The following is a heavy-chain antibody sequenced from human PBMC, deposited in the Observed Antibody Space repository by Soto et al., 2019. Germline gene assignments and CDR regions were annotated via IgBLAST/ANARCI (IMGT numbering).Heavy chain of an antibody. Sequence: GSLRLSCAASGFTFSSYAMSWVRQAPGKGLEWVSAIGASGSSIYDADSVKGRFTISRDNTKDSLYLQMNSLRAEDTAIYYCARGSAFIGLDYWGQGTPVTVSS. CDR3: ARGSAFIGLDY. CDR2: IGASGSSI. J-gene: IGHJ4*02. D-gene: IGHD1-26*01. V-gene: IGHV3-23*01. CDR1: GFTFSSYA.